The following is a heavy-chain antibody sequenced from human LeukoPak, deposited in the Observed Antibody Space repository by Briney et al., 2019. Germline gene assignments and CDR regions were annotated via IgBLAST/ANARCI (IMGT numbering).Heavy chain of an antibody. V-gene: IGHV3-66*01. J-gene: IGHJ4*02. CDR3: ARDSGSYSFDY. Sequence: GGSLRLSCAASGFTVSSNYMSWVRQAPGKGLEWVSVIYSGGSTYYADSVKGRFTISRDNSKNTLYLQMNSLRAEDTAVYYCARDSGSYSFDYWGQGTLVTVSS. CDR1: GFTVSSNY. D-gene: IGHD1-26*01. CDR2: IYSGGST.